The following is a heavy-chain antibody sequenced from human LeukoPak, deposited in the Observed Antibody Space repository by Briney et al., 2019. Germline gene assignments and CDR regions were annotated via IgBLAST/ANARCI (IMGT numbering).Heavy chain of an antibody. D-gene: IGHD5-18*01. V-gene: IGHV3-30*04. Sequence: GGSLRLSCAASGFSFSTYAMHWVRQAPGKGLEWVAVISLDGRNEYYADSVKGRFTISRDNSKNTLYLQMNSLRAEDTTVYYCARSRGYKYGYWGYFDYWGQGALVTVSS. J-gene: IGHJ4*02. CDR3: ARSRGYKYGYWGYFDY. CDR1: GFSFSTYA. CDR2: ISLDGRNE.